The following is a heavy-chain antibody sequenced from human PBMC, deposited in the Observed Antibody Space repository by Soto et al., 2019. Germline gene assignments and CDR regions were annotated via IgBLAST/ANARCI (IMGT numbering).Heavy chain of an antibody. V-gene: IGHV3-30*03. D-gene: IGHD3-10*01. CDR2: ISSDESNT. J-gene: IGHJ5*01. CDR3: ARDRAGNNWFEP. CDR1: GFTFSSHS. Sequence: GGSLRLSCAASGFTFSSHSMHWVRQAPGKGLEWVAVISSDESNTYYTDSVQGRFSISRDNSKNTLFLQMNSLRVEETAIYYCARDRAGNNWFEPWGQGTLVTVSS.